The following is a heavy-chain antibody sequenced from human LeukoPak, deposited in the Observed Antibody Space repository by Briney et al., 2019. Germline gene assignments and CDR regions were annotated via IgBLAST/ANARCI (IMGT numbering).Heavy chain of an antibody. V-gene: IGHV1-18*01. CDR3: AASSGYYSHAGY. D-gene: IGHD3-22*01. Sequence: PWASVKVSCKASGYTFTSYGISWVRQAPGQGLEWMGWISAYNGNTNYAQKLQGRVTMTTDTSTSTAYMELSSLGSEDTAVYYCAASSGYYSHAGYWGQGTLVTVSS. CDR1: GYTFTSYG. J-gene: IGHJ4*02. CDR2: ISAYNGNT.